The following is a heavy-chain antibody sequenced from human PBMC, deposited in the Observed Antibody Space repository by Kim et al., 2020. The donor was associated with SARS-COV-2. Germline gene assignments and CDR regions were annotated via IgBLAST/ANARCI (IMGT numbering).Heavy chain of an antibody. Sequence: ASGEGRFTISRDKSKNTLYLQMNSLRAEDTAVYYCANVYSSSWYGPYDYWGQGTLVTVSS. CDR3: ANVYSSSWYGPYDY. V-gene: IGHV3-23*01. J-gene: IGHJ4*02. D-gene: IGHD6-13*01.